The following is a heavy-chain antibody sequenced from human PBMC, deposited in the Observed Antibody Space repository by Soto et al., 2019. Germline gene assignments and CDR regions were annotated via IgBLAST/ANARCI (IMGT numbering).Heavy chain of an antibody. D-gene: IGHD1-26*01. Sequence: QVQLVESGGGVVQPETSLRLSCAASGFTFSSHGMHWVRQAPGKGLEWVAVISFDGTNKYYADSVKGRFTISRDNSKNTLYLQMNSLRAEDTAVYYCASRVPHGTYGAPYFQHWGQGTLVTVS. CDR2: ISFDGTNK. V-gene: IGHV3-30*03. CDR3: ASRVPHGTYGAPYFQH. J-gene: IGHJ1*01. CDR1: GFTFSSHG.